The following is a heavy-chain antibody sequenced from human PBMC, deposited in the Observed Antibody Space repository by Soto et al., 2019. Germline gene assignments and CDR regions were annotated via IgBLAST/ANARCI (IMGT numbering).Heavy chain of an antibody. CDR2: IIPILGIA. J-gene: IGHJ5*02. V-gene: IGHV1-69*04. CDR3: ARDEMGGRYCSGGSCYYNWFDP. D-gene: IGHD2-15*01. Sequence: ASVKVSCKASGGTFSSYAISWVRQAPGQGLEWMGRIIPILGIANYAQKFQGRVTITADKSTSTAYMELSSLRSEDTAVYYCARDEMGGRYCSGGSCYYNWFDPWGQGTLVTVSS. CDR1: GGTFSSYA.